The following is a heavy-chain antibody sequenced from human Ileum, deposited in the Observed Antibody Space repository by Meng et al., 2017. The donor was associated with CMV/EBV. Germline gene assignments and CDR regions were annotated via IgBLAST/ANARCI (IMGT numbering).Heavy chain of an antibody. CDR1: GDSISGYH. CDR3: GRAGARGVPVDM. J-gene: IGHJ4*02. CDR2: LRTSGTT. V-gene: IGHV4-4*07. D-gene: IGHD3-10*01. Sequence: QMQLQESGPGLVKPSETWSITCLGPGDSISGYHGTGIRKPAGKGLEWIGRLRTSGTTDHNPSLKSRVTLSIDTSKNQFSLKLNSVTAADTAVYYCGRAGARGVPVDMWGQGTLVTVSS.